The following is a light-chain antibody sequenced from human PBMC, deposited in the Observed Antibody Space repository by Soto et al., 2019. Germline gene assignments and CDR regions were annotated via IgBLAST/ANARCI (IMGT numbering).Light chain of an antibody. V-gene: IGLV2-23*03. CDR3: CSYAGSRTFV. CDR1: SSDVGSYNL. Sequence: QSALTQPACVSGSPGQSITISCTGTSSDVGSYNLVSWYQQHPGKAPKLMIYEGSKRPSGVSNRFSGSKSGNTASLTISGLEAEDEADYYCCSYAGSRTFVFGGGTKLTVL. J-gene: IGLJ2*01. CDR2: EGS.